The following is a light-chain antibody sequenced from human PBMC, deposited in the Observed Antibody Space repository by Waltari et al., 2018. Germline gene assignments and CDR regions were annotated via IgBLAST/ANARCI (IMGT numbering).Light chain of an antibody. CDR2: KAN. J-gene: IGLJ3*02. CDR1: SGSLSTTSY. CDR3: ALYMGSGIWV. V-gene: IGLV8-61*01. Sequence: QTVVTQEPSLSVSTGGTVTLTCSFRSGSLSTTSYATWYQQTPGQAPRTLVYKANARSSGVPDRFSGSILGNTAALTITGAQADDESDYYCALYMGSGIWVFGGGTRLTVL.